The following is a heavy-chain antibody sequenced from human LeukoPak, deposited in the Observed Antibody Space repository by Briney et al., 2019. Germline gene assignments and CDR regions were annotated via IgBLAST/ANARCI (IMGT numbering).Heavy chain of an antibody. CDR2: IYYSGNS. J-gene: IGHJ2*01. Sequence: SETLSLTCTVSGGSISSGSHYWGWIRQPPGKELEWIGNIYYSGNSYYNPSLKSRVTISVDTSKNQFSLKLSSVTAADTAVYYCARGRTVTQWYFDLWGRGTLVTVSS. D-gene: IGHD4-17*01. CDR1: GGSISSGSHY. V-gene: IGHV4-39*07. CDR3: ARGRTVTQWYFDL.